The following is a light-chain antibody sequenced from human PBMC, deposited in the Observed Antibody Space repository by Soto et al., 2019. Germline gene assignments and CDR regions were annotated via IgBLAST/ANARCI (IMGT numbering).Light chain of an antibody. CDR3: HDYNNWTPWT. Sequence: EIVMTQSPATLSVSPGERVTLSCRASQSVGSNLAWYQQTPGQAPRLLIYGASTRATDTPARFSGSGSGTEFTLTISSLQSEDFAVYYCHDYNNWTPWTFGQGTKVEIK. J-gene: IGKJ1*01. CDR1: QSVGSN. V-gene: IGKV3-15*01. CDR2: GAS.